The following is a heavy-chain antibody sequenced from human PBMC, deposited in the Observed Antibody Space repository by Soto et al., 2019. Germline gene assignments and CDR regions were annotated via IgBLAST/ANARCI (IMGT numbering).Heavy chain of an antibody. CDR3: ARSYRRYCSGGSCYSYYYYYMDV. CDR2: IYYSGST. CDR1: GGSISSYY. V-gene: IGHV4-59*01. Sequence: QVQLQESGPGLVKPSETLSLTCTVSGGSISSYYWSWIRQPPGKGLEWIGYIYYSGSTNYNPSLKNRVTISVDTSKNQFSRKLSSVTAADTAVYYCARSYRRYCSGGSCYSYYYYYMDVWGKGTTVTVSS. J-gene: IGHJ6*03. D-gene: IGHD2-15*01.